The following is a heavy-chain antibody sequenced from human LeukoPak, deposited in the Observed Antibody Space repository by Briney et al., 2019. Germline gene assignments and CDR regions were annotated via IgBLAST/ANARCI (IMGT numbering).Heavy chain of an antibody. Sequence: GASVKVSCRTSGYKFTSYGISWVRQAPGQGLELMGWISIYYGDAKTEYEQKFQDRIILTMDKSTTTAYMDLTNLRSDDTAVYYCARDSADRGYDLDYWGQGTPVTVSS. V-gene: IGHV1-18*01. CDR1: GYKFTSYG. D-gene: IGHD5-12*01. J-gene: IGHJ4*02. CDR3: ARDSADRGYDLDY. CDR2: ISIYYGDAKT.